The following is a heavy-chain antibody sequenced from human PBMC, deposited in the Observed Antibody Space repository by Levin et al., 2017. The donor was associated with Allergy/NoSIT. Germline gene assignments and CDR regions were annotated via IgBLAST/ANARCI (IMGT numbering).Heavy chain of an antibody. V-gene: IGHV3-23*01. CDR3: AKDDSGYDSWGGPFDY. Sequence: PGGSLRLSCAASGFTFSSSALRWFRQPPGKGLEWVSAISASGSYTYYADSVKGRFTISRDNSKNTLNLQMNSRGAEDTAVYFCAKDDSGYDSWGGPFDYWGQGTLVTVSS. CDR2: ISASGSYT. CDR1: GFTFSSSA. D-gene: IGHD5-12*01. J-gene: IGHJ4*02.